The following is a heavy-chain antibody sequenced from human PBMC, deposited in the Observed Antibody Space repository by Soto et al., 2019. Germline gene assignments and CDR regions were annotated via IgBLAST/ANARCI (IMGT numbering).Heavy chain of an antibody. D-gene: IGHD3-3*01. V-gene: IGHV3-23*01. CDR3: AKAPDTYYEFWSGYSLFYGMDV. J-gene: IGHJ6*02. CDR2: ISGSGGST. CDR1: GFTFSSYA. Sequence: HPGGSLRLSCAASGFTFSSYAMSWVRQAPGKELEWVSAISGSGGSTYYADSVKGRFTISRDNSKNTLYLQMNSLRAEDTAVYYCAKAPDTYYEFWSGYSLFYGMDVWGQGTTVTVSS.